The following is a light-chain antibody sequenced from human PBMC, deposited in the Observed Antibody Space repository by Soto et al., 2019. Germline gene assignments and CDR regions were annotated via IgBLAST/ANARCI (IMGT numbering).Light chain of an antibody. J-gene: IGKJ4*01. CDR2: AAS. CDR1: QGIGSR. CDR3: QQANSFPPT. Sequence: DTQITQSPSSVSASLGDRVTITCRASQGIGSRLGWYQQMPGKAPNLLIYAASSAQSGVASRFSGSGSGTEFTLTISSLQPEDCATYYCQQANSFPPTFGGGTKVEIK. V-gene: IGKV1-12*01.